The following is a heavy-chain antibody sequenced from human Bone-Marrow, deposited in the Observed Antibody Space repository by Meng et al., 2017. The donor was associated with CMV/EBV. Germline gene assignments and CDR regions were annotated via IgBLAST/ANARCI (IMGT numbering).Heavy chain of an antibody. V-gene: IGHV1-2*02. D-gene: IGHD3-10*01. CDR3: ARDQQRVPLY. J-gene: IGHJ4*02. CDR1: GYTLTGYY. CDR2: INPNSGGT. Sequence: ASVKVSCKASGYTLTGYYMHWVRQAPGRGLEWMGWINPNSGGTNNAQKFQGRVTMTSKTSISTAYIALTSLTSDATAVYYCARDQQRVPLYWGQGTLVTVSS.